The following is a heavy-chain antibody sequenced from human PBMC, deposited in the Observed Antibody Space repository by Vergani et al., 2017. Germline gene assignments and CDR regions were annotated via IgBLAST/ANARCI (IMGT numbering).Heavy chain of an antibody. CDR1: GYSISSGYY. CDR3: AREGSTSNYYYYYMDV. V-gene: IGHV4-38-2*02. CDR2: IYHSGST. D-gene: IGHD2-2*01. Sequence: QLQLQESGPGLVKPSETLSLTCAVSGYSISSGYYWGWIRQPPGKGLEWIGSIYHSGSTYYNPSLKSRVTISVDTSKNQFSLKLSSVTAADTAVYYCAREGSTSNYYYYYMDVWGKGTTVTVSS. J-gene: IGHJ6*03.